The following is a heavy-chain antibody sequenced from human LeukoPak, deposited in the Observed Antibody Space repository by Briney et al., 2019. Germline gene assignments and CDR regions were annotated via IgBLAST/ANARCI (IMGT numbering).Heavy chain of an antibody. D-gene: IGHD1-26*01. CDR2: INPNSGGT. Sequence: ASVKASRKASGYTFTVYYMHWVRQAPGQGLEWMGWINPNSGGTNYAQKFQGRVTMTRDTSISTAYMELSRLRSDDTAVYYCASLPEVGASPGDYYYGMDVWGQGTTVTVSS. J-gene: IGHJ6*02. CDR1: GYTFTVYY. CDR3: ASLPEVGASPGDYYYGMDV. V-gene: IGHV1-2*02.